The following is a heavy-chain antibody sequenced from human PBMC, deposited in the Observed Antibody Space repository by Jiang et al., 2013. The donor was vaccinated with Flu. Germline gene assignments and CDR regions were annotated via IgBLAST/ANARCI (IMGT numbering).Heavy chain of an antibody. CDR2: IYPGDPDA. CDR3: ARPGYCSGSNCYANYFDY. V-gene: IGHV5-51*03. Sequence: SGAEVKKPGESLRISCEGSGYSFTNYWIGWVRQMPGKGLEWMGIIYPGDPDARYSPSFQGRVTISADKSVSTAYLQWGSLRASDTAIYYCARPGYCSGSNCYANYFDYWGQG. CDR1: GYSFTNYW. D-gene: IGHD2-2*03. J-gene: IGHJ4*02.